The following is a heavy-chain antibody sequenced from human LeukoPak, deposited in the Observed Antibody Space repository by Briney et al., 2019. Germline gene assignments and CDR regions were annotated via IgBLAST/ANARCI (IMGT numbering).Heavy chain of an antibody. CDR1: GFTFSSYS. CDR2: ISSSSTI. D-gene: IGHD3-3*01. Sequence: GGSLRLSCAASGFTFSSYSMNWVRQAPGKGLEWVSYISSSSTIYYADSVKGRFTISRDNAKNSLYLQMNSLRAEDTAVYYCARDQGDFWSGYYSWGQGTLVTVSS. J-gene: IGHJ5*02. V-gene: IGHV3-48*01. CDR3: ARDQGDFWSGYYS.